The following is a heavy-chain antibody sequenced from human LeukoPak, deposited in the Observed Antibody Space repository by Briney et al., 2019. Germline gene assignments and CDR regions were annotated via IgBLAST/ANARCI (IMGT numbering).Heavy chain of an antibody. D-gene: IGHD6-13*01. Sequence: GGSLRLSCAASGFTFNSYWMHWVRQAPGKGLVWVSRISSDGSSTTYADSVKGRFTISRDNAKNTLYLQMNSLRAEDTAVYYCGRGGKVEQLVLARWGQGSLVTVSS. J-gene: IGHJ4*02. CDR2: ISSDGSST. V-gene: IGHV3-74*01. CDR3: GRGGKVEQLVLAR. CDR1: GFTFNSYW.